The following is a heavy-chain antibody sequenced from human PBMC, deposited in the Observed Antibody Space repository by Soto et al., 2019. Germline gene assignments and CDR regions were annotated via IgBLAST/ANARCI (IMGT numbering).Heavy chain of an antibody. CDR3: TRGYGDYVRDY. J-gene: IGHJ4*02. Sequence: EVQLVESGGGLVQPGGSLKLSCAVSGFTFSGSAMHWVRQASGKGLEWVGRIRSKSNNYATAYAASVKGRFTISRDDSKNTAYLQMNSLKTEDTAVYYCTRGYGDYVRDYWVQGTLVTVSS. D-gene: IGHD4-17*01. CDR1: GFTFSGSA. CDR2: IRSKSNNYAT. V-gene: IGHV3-73*01.